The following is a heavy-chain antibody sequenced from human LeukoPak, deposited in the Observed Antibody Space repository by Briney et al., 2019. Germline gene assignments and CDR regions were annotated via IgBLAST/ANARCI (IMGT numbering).Heavy chain of an antibody. CDR3: ARLLPPSDY. Sequence: PSETLSLTCAVYGGSFSGYYWSWIRQPPGKGLEWIGEINHSGSTNYNPSLKSRVIISVDTSKNQFSLKLSSVTAADTAVYYCARLLPPSDYWGQGTLVTVSS. CDR2: INHSGST. CDR1: GGSFSGYY. J-gene: IGHJ4*02. D-gene: IGHD3-22*01. V-gene: IGHV4-34*01.